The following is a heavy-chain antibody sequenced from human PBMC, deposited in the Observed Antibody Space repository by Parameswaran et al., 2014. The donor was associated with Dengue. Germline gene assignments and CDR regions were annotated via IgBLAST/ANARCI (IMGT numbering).Heavy chain of an antibody. CDR1: ISV. V-gene: IGHV1-18*01. D-gene: IGHD3-16*01. J-gene: IGHJ4*02. CDR3: ARVTYHDNTVYFDY. Sequence: ISVARLVRQAPGQGLEWMGWISDYQSHTIYAPKFQGRVTMTTDTSTTTAFMELRSLRSDDTAVYYCARVTYHDNTVYFDYWGQGTLVTVSS. CDR2: ISDYQSHT.